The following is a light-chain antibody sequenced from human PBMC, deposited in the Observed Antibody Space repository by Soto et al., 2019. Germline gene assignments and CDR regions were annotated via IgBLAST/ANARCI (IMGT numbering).Light chain of an antibody. V-gene: IGLV2-14*01. J-gene: IGLJ3*02. CDR1: SSDIGGYNY. Sequence: QSALTQPASVSGSPGQSITISCTGASSDIGGYNYVSWYQQHPGKAPKLMIYEVSNRPSGVSNRFSGSKSGNTASLTISGLQSEDEADYYCSSYASSSPPGVVGGGTKRTVL. CDR2: EVS. CDR3: SSYASSSPPGV.